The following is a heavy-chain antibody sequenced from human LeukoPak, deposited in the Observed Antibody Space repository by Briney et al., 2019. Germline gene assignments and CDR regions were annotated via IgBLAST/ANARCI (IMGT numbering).Heavy chain of an antibody. Sequence: ASVKVSCKASGGTFSSYAISWVRQATGQGLEWMGWMNPNSGNTGYAQKFQGRVTITRNTSISTAYMELSSLRSEDTAVYYCARGLYSYGSSGTFDYWGPGTLVTVSS. V-gene: IGHV1-8*03. CDR3: ARGLYSYGSSGTFDY. CDR1: GGTFSSYA. J-gene: IGHJ4*02. D-gene: IGHD5-18*01. CDR2: MNPNSGNT.